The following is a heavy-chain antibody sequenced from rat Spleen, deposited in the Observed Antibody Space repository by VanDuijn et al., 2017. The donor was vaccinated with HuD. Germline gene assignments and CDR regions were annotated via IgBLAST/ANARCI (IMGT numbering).Heavy chain of an antibody. CDR1: GFTFSDYY. V-gene: IGHV5S10*01. J-gene: IGHJ3*01. CDR3: ATRDGGYPG. CDR2: TNYDGSRT. D-gene: IGHD1-11*01. Sequence: EVQLVESDGGLVQPGRSLKLSCAASGFTFSDYYMAWVRQAPTKGLEWVATTNYDGSRTYYRDSVKGRFTISRDNTKNTLYLQMDSLRSDDTATYYCATRDGGYPGWGQGTLVTVSS.